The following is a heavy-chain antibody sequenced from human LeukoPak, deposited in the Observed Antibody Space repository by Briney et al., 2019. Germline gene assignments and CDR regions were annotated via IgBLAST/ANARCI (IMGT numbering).Heavy chain of an antibody. J-gene: IGHJ4*02. CDR1: GGSVSSTNW. Sequence: SSETLSLACGVSGGSVSSTNWWTWIRQPPGKGLEWIGEVHLDGRTNFNPSLKSRLTMSVDLSENHVSLKLTSVTAADTAVYYCAREGGFYRPLDYSGQGTLVTVSS. D-gene: IGHD6-25*01. CDR2: VHLDGRT. V-gene: IGHV4-4*02. CDR3: AREGGFYRPLDY.